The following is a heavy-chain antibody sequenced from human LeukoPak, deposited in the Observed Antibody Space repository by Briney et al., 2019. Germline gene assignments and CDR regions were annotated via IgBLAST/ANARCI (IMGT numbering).Heavy chain of an antibody. Sequence: ASVKVSCKASGYTFTSYGISWVRQAPGQGLEWMGWINPNSGGTNYAQKFQGRVTMTRDTSISTAYMELSRLRSDDTAVYYCARDRAETYYYDSRGPGDYYYYGMDVWGQGTTVTVSS. V-gene: IGHV1-2*02. J-gene: IGHJ6*02. CDR2: INPNSGGT. D-gene: IGHD3-22*01. CDR3: ARDRAETYYYDSRGPGDYYYYGMDV. CDR1: GYTFTSYG.